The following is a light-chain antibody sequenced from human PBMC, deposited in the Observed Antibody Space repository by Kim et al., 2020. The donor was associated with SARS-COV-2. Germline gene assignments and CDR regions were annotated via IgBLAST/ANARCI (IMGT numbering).Light chain of an antibody. CDR1: QSLSSY. J-gene: IGKJ1*01. Sequence: IFLTQSPGTLSLSPGERATLSCRASQSLSSYLAWYQQKPAQAPSLLIYGASSRATGIPDRFSGYGSGTDFTLTISRLEPEDFAVYYCQQYGSSPGTFGQGTKVDIK. CDR2: GAS. V-gene: IGKV3-20*01. CDR3: QQYGSSPGT.